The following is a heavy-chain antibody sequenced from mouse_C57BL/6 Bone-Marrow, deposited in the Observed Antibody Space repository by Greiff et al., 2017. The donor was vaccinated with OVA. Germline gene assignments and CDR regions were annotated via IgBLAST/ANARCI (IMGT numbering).Heavy chain of an antibody. CDR2: IGPSDSYT. D-gene: IGHD1-1*01. CDR3: ARVHYYGSRGYAMDY. V-gene: IGHV1-59*01. Sequence: QVQLQQPGAELVRPGTSVKLSCKASGYTFTSYWMPWVRQRPGQGLEWIGGIGPSDSYTNYNQKFKGKATLTVDTSSSTAYKQLSSLTSEDSAVYYCARVHYYGSRGYAMDYWGQGTSVTVSS. J-gene: IGHJ4*01. CDR1: GYTFTSYW.